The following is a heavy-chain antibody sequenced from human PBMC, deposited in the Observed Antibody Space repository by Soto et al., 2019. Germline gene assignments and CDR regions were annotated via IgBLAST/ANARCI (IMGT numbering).Heavy chain of an antibody. Sequence: GGSLRLSCAASGFTFNNYAMSWVRQAPGKGLEWVSGISASGSRTFYADSVKGRFTVSRDFSKNTLSLQMDSLRAEDTAVYFCGKDPNGDYVGGFEFWGPGTMVTVSS. CDR3: GKDPNGDYVGGFEF. V-gene: IGHV3-23*01. CDR1: GFTFNNYA. D-gene: IGHD4-17*01. CDR2: ISASGSRT. J-gene: IGHJ3*01.